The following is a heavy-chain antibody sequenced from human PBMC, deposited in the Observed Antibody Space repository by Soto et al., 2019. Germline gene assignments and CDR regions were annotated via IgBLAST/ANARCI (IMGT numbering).Heavy chain of an antibody. CDR2: ISGYNGQT. CDR1: AYTFTTYG. J-gene: IGHJ6*02. D-gene: IGHD3-10*01. Sequence: ASVQVSCKASAYTFTTYGISWVRQAPGQGLEWMGWISGYNGQTNYPQKFRGRVTLTTDTSTSTAYMELRSLRSDDTAMYYCARDNRKELWVEGLNAMDVWGQGTTVTVSS. V-gene: IGHV1-18*04. CDR3: ARDNRKELWVEGLNAMDV.